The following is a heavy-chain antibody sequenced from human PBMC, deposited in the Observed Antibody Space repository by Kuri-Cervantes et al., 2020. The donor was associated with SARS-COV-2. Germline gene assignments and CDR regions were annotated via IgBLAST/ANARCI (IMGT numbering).Heavy chain of an antibody. V-gene: IGHV3-30-3*01. CDR1: EFTFSSYA. J-gene: IGHJ1*01. CDR3: ARARAAAGTFIEYFQH. D-gene: IGHD6-13*01. Sequence: GGSLRLFCAASEFTFSSYAMHWVRQAPGKGLEWVAVISYDGSNKYYADSVKGRFTISRDNSKNTLYLQINSLRAEDTAVYYCARARAAAGTFIEYFQHWGQGTLVTVSS. CDR2: ISYDGSNK.